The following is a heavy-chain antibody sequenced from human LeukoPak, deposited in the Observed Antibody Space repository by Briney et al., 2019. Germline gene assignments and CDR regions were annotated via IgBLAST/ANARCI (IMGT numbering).Heavy chain of an antibody. CDR2: IIPIFGTA. D-gene: IGHD2-15*01. CDR1: GGTFSSYA. Sequence: GASVTVSCKASGGTFSSYAISWVRQAPGQGLGWVGGIIPIFGTANYAQKFQGRVTITADESTSTAYMELSSLRSEDTAVYYCAKGVVAATHRYYYYYYGMDVWGKGTTVTVSS. V-gene: IGHV1-69*13. CDR3: AKGVVAATHRYYYYYYGMDV. J-gene: IGHJ6*04.